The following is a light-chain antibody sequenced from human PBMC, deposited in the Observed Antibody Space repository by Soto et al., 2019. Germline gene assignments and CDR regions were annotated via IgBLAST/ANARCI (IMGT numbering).Light chain of an antibody. Sequence: EIVMTQSPLSLSVTPGEPASISCRSSQSLLHSNGYSYLDWYLQKPGQSPQLLIYLGSNRASGVPDRFSGSGSGTDFTLRISRVEAEDVGVYYCMQVLQSLYSFGQGTKLESK. CDR1: QSLLHSNGYSY. V-gene: IGKV2-28*01. CDR2: LGS. J-gene: IGKJ2*03. CDR3: MQVLQSLYS.